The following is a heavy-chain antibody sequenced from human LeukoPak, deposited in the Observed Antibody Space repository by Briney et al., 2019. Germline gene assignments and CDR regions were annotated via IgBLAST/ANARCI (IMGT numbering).Heavy chain of an antibody. V-gene: IGHV3-21*01. CDR1: GFTFSSYS. D-gene: IGHD4-17*01. CDR3: ARAHDCGDRPDAFDI. J-gene: IGHJ3*02. CDR2: ISSSSSYI. Sequence: SGGSLRLSCAASGFTFSSYSMNWVRQAPGKGLEWVSSISSSSSYIYYADSVKGRFTISRDNAKNSLYLQMNSLRAEDTAVYYCARAHDCGDRPDAFDIWGQGTMVTVSS.